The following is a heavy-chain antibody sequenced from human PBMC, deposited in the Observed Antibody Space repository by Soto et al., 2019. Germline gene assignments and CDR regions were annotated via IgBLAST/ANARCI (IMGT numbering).Heavy chain of an antibody. D-gene: IGHD3-22*01. Sequence: PSETLSLTCSVSGGSVTNINYFWAWIRQSPGKGLEWIANIYYTGTTFYNPSLRSRVSMTIDASKNRSSLNLSSVTASDTALYYCARHEYVSSSYDLLDVWGRGTMVTVSS. CDR2: IYYTGTT. V-gene: IGHV4-39*01. J-gene: IGHJ3*01. CDR1: GGSVTNINYF. CDR3: ARHEYVSSSYDLLDV.